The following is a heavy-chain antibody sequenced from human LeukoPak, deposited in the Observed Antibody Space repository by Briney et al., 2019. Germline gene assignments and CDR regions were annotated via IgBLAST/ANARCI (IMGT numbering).Heavy chain of an antibody. V-gene: IGHV1-69*10. D-gene: IGHD4-17*01. CDR3: ATDGSGLTSVTTIDS. J-gene: IGHJ4*02. CDR1: GGTFSSFA. CDR2: IIPILGIA. Sequence: SVKVSCEASGGTFSSFAISWVRQAPGQGLEWMGRIIPILGIATYAQKLQGRLTITADKSMSTAYMGRSSLRSEDTAVYYCATDGSGLTSVTTIDSWGQGTLVTVSS.